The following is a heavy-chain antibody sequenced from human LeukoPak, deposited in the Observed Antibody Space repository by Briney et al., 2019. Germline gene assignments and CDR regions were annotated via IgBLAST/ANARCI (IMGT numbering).Heavy chain of an antibody. CDR3: IRDFRSADL. J-gene: IGHJ5*02. Sequence: PGGSLRLSCVASGFTFSNYWMHWVRQPPGKGLVWVSRIYVDGRTTNYADSVKGRFTISRDNAKNTVYLEMCSLSVEDTATYYCIRDFRSADLWGQGTLVTVTS. V-gene: IGHV3-74*01. CDR2: IYVDGRTT. CDR1: GFTFSNYW.